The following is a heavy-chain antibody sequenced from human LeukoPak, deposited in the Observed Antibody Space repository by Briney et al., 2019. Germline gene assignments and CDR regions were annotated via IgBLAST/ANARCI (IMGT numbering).Heavy chain of an antibody. D-gene: IGHD2-2*01. CDR1: GYTFTGYY. Sequence: ASVKVSCKASGYTFTGYYMHWVRQAPGQGLEWMGWINPNSGGTNYAQKFQGRVTMTRDTSISTAYMELSRLRSDDTAVYYCARVPRYCSSTSCQGNWFDPWGQGTLVTVSS. CDR3: ARVPRYCSSTSCQGNWFDP. V-gene: IGHV1-2*02. CDR2: INPNSGGT. J-gene: IGHJ5*02.